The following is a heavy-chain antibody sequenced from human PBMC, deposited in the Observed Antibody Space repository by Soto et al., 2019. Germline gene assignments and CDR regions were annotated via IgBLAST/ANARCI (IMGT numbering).Heavy chain of an antibody. CDR2: IIPILGIA. V-gene: IGHV1-69*02. CDR1: GGTFSSYT. D-gene: IGHD3-16*02. Sequence: QVQLVQSGAEVKKPGSSVKVSCKASGGTFSSYTISWVRQAPGQGLEWMGRIIPILGIANYAQKFQGRVTITADKSTSTADMELSSLRSEDTAVYYCARASGYDYIWGSYRYRGGAFDIWGQGTMVTVSS. J-gene: IGHJ3*02. CDR3: ARASGYDYIWGSYRYRGGAFDI.